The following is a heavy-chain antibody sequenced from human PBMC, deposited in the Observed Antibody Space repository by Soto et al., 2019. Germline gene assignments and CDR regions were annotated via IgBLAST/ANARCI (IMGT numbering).Heavy chain of an antibody. D-gene: IGHD6-13*01. CDR3: ARDQVSNSSSWYRGFWNSGGYNWFDP. Sequence: ASVKVSCKASGYTFTSYAMHWVRQAPGQRLEWMGWINAGNGNTKYSQKFQGRVTITRDTSASTAYMEPSSLRSEDTAVYYCARDQVSNSSSWYRGFWNSGGYNWFDPWGQGTLVTVSS. J-gene: IGHJ5*02. V-gene: IGHV1-3*01. CDR1: GYTFTSYA. CDR2: INAGNGNT.